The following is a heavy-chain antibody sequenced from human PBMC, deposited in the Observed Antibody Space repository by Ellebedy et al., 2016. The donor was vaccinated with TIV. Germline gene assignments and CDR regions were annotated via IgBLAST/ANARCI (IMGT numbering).Heavy chain of an antibody. D-gene: IGHD3-10*01. Sequence: GESLKISCAASGFTVSSTYMSWVRQAPGKGLEWVSVISGSGGSTYYADSVKGRFTISRDNSKNTLYLQMNSLRAEDTAVYYCARRITMVRGVITPYFDYWGQGTLVTVSS. V-gene: IGHV3-66*04. CDR3: ARRITMVRGVITPYFDY. J-gene: IGHJ4*02. CDR2: ISGSGGST. CDR1: GFTVSSTY.